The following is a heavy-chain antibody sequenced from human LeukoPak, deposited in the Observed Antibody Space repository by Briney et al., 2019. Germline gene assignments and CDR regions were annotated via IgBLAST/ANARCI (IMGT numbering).Heavy chain of an antibody. CDR3: ARADYGDSYHV. CDR2: VYYSGST. Sequence: SESLSLTCTVAGGSISRYYWSWIRQPPGKGLEWIGYVYYSGSTNYYPSLKSRVTISVDTSKNQFSLKLRSMNTAETAVYYCARADYGDSYHVWGKGTTVTVSS. D-gene: IGHD4-17*01. J-gene: IGHJ6*04. V-gene: IGHV4-59*01. CDR1: GGSISRYY.